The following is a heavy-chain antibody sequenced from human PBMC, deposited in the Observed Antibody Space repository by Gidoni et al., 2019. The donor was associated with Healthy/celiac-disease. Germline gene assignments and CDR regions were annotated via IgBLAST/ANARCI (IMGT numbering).Heavy chain of an antibody. J-gene: IGHJ5*02. CDR1: VLPFSSYG. CDR3: AKDRVVVPAANWFDP. CDR2: ISYDGSNK. V-gene: IGHV3-30*18. Sequence: VQLVESGGGVVQPGRSLRRSCAASVLPFSSYGMHWVRQAPGKGLEGVAVISYDGSNKYYADSVKGRFTISRDNSKNTLYLQMNSLRAEDTAVYYCAKDRVVVPAANWFDPWGQGTLVTVSS. D-gene: IGHD2-2*01.